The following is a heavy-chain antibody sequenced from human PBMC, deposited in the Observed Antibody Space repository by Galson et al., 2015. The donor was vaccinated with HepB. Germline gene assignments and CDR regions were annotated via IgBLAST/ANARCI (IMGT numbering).Heavy chain of an antibody. Sequence: SLRLSCAASGFTFNTYALHWVRQAPGKGLEWVAIISNDGTKKRYSDSVKGRFTISRDDSKNTLYLEMNSLRGEDTAVYFCARAEPYNHYDTSGYSFSYFHHWGQGTLVTVSS. D-gene: IGHD3-22*01. J-gene: IGHJ1*01. V-gene: IGHV3-30-3*01. CDR2: ISNDGTKK. CDR3: ARAEPYNHYDTSGYSFSYFHH. CDR1: GFTFNTYA.